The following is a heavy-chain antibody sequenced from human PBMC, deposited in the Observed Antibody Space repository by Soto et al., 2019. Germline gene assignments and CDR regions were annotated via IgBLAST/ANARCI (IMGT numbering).Heavy chain of an antibody. Sequence: EVQLLESGGGLVQPGGSLRLSCAASGFTFSSYGMSWVRQAPGKGLEWVSAISGSGGSTYYADSVKGRFTISRDNSKNKQYLQMNSLRAEDTAEYYCAKGGYGSGGSCYVDYWGQGTLVTASS. D-gene: IGHD2-15*01. CDR2: ISGSGGST. CDR1: GFTFSSYG. CDR3: AKGGYGSGGSCYVDY. V-gene: IGHV3-23*01. J-gene: IGHJ4*02.